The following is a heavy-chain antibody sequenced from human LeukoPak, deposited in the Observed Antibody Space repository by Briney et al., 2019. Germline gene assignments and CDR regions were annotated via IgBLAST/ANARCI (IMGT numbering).Heavy chain of an antibody. CDR1: GFTFRSYA. CDR3: ASDYYNSSGYSEPYDY. CDR2: ISYDGSNK. Sequence: PGRSLRLSCAASGFTFRSYAMHWVRQAPGRGLVWVAVISYDGSNKYYPDSLKGRFTISRDNSKSTLYLQMNSLRAEDTAVYDCASDYYNSSGYSEPYDYWGQGTLVTVSS. J-gene: IGHJ4*02. V-gene: IGHV3-30-3*01. D-gene: IGHD3-22*01.